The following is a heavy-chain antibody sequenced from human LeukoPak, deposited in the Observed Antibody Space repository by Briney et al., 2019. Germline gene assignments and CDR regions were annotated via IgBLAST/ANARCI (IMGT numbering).Heavy chain of an antibody. V-gene: IGHV3-23*01. D-gene: IGHD3-10*01. CDR2: ISGSGGST. CDR1: GFTFSSYA. Sequence: QAGGSLRLSCAASGFTFSSYAMSWVRQAPGKGLEWVSAISGSGGSTYYADSVKGRFTISRDNSKNTLYLQMNSLRAEDTAVYYRAKDQHYGSGSYYAPYYFDYWGQGTLVTVSS. CDR3: AKDQHYGSGSYYAPYYFDY. J-gene: IGHJ4*02.